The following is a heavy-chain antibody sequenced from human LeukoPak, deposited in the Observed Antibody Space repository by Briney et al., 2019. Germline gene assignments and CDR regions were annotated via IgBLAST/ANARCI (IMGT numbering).Heavy chain of an antibody. CDR3: ARVPRPRDPTSSAAHQPFDY. V-gene: IGHV1-2*02. J-gene: IGHJ4*02. Sequence: ASVKVSCKASGYTFTDYLIHWVRQAPGQGPERMGWIIPNGGGTKYAQKFQDRVTMTRDTSINTAYMELSGLRPDDTAVYYCARVPRPRDPTSSAAHQPFDYWGQGTLVTVSS. CDR1: GYTFTDYL. D-gene: IGHD2-2*01. CDR2: IIPNGGGT.